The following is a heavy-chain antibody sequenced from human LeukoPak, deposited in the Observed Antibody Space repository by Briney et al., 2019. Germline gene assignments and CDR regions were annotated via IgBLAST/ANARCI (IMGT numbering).Heavy chain of an antibody. J-gene: IGHJ4*02. D-gene: IGHD3-3*01. V-gene: IGHV3-23*01. CDR3: AKDHDADY. CDR2: ISGSGVKT. CDR1: GFTFSSYA. Sequence: GESLKISCAASGFTFSSYAMHWVRQAPGKGLEWVAGISGSGVKTYYADSVKGRFTISRDNSKKTLYLQMNSLRVEDTAVYYCAKDHDADYWGQGTLVTVSS.